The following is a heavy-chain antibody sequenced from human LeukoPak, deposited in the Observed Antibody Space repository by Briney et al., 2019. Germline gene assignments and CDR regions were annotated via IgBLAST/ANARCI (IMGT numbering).Heavy chain of an antibody. V-gene: IGHV5-51*01. J-gene: IGHJ4*02. CDR2: VYPSDSDT. CDR3: ARQPGAYVDY. Sequence: GESLKISCNGAGYTFSTHWIGWLRQMPGKGLEWMGIVYPSDSDTRYSPSFQGQVTISADKSINTAYLQWSSLKASGTAMYYCARQPGAYVDYWGQGTLVTVSS. D-gene: IGHD7-27*01. CDR1: GYTFSTHW.